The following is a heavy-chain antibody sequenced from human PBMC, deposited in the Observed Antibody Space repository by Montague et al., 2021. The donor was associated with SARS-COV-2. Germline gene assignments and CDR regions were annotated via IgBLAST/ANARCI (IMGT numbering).Heavy chain of an antibody. V-gene: IGHV6-1*01. J-gene: IGHJ4*02. CDR1: GDSVWSNTAA. Sequence: CAISGDSVWSNTAAWIWIRQSPSGGLEWLGRTNYRSRWTSDYATSVEGRISIDPDTSKNQFFLHLRSVTPEDTGVYYCVRDTGSAQAGFDAWGQGTLVTVSS. D-gene: IGHD4-17*01. CDR3: VRDTGSAQAGFDA. CDR2: TNYRSRWTS.